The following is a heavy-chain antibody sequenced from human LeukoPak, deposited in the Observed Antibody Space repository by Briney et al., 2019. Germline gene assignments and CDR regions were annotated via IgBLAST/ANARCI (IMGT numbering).Heavy chain of an antibody. D-gene: IGHD1-26*01. V-gene: IGHV4-34*01. CDR1: GGSFSGYY. CDR2: INHSGST. CDR3: ASPSRYIVGNRVGATRGAPSYYYYGMDV. Sequence: SETLSLTCAVYGGSFSGYYWSWIRQPPGKGLEWIGEINHSGSTNYNPSLKSRVTISVDTSKNQFSLKLSSVTAADTAVYYCASPSRYIVGNRVGATRGAPSYYYYGMDVWGQGTTVTVSS. J-gene: IGHJ6*02.